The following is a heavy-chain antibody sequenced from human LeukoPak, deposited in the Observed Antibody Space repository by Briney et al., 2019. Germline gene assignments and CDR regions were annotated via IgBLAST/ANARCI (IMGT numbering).Heavy chain of an antibody. CDR2: INHSGST. CDR1: GGSFSGYY. V-gene: IGHV4-34*01. Sequence: SETLSLTCAVYGGSFSGYYWSWIRQPPGKGLEWIGEINHSGSTNYNPSLKSRVTISVDTSKNQFSLKLSSVTAADTAVYYCAREHRYCGGDCYRFDYWGQGTLVTVSS. CDR3: AREHRYCGGDCYRFDY. D-gene: IGHD2-21*02. J-gene: IGHJ4*02.